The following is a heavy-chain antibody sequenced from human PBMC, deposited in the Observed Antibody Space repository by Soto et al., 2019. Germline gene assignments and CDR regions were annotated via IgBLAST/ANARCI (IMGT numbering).Heavy chain of an antibody. CDR3: ARDSTGYYDSSGYYTGYYGMDV. Sequence: ASVKVSCKASGYTFTSCGISWVRQAPGQGLEWMGWISAYNGNTNYAQKLQGRVTMTTDTSTSTAYMELRSLRSDDTAVYYCARDSTGYYDSSGYYTGYYGMDVWGRGTTVTVSS. V-gene: IGHV1-18*01. J-gene: IGHJ6*02. D-gene: IGHD3-22*01. CDR1: GYTFTSCG. CDR2: ISAYNGNT.